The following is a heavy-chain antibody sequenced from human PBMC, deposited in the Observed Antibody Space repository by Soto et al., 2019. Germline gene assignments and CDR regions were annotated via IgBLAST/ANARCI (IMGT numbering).Heavy chain of an antibody. CDR3: ARDAKRWLQLRGPNWFDP. CDR2: LWYDGSNK. CDR1: GFTFSSYG. D-gene: IGHD5-12*01. Sequence: QVQLVESGGGVVQPGRSLRLSCAASGFTFSSYGMHWVRQAPGKGLEWVAVLWYDGSNKYYADSVKGRFTISRDNSKNALYLQMNSLRAEDTAVYYCARDAKRWLQLRGPNWFDPWGQGTLVTVSS. J-gene: IGHJ5*02. V-gene: IGHV3-33*01.